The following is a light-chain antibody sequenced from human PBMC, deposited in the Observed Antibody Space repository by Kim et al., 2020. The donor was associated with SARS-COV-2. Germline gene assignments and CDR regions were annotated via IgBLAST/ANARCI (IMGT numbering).Light chain of an antibody. CDR2: EDV. CDR3: QAWDSSTVV. J-gene: IGLJ3*02. Sequence: SYELTQPPSVSVSPGQTASITCSGDKLGDKYSCWYQQKPGQSPVLVFYEDVKRPSGIPERFSGSKSGNTATLTISGTQAMDEADYYCQAWDSSTVVFGGGTQLTVL. CDR1: KLGDKY. V-gene: IGLV3-1*01.